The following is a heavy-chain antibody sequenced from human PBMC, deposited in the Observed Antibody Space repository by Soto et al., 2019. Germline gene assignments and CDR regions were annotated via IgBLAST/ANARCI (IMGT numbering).Heavy chain of an antibody. V-gene: IGHV1-69*02. CDR1: GGTFSIYT. J-gene: IGHJ6*03. CDR2: IIPILGIA. Sequence: SVKVSWKASGGTFSIYTRRWVRQAPGQGLEWMGRIIPILGIANYAQKFQGRVTITADKSTSTAYMELSSLRSEDTAVYYCASSYYYYYMDVWGKGTTVTVSS. CDR3: ASSYYYYYMDV.